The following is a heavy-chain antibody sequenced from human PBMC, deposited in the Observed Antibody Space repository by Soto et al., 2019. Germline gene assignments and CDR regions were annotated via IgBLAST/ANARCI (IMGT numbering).Heavy chain of an antibody. V-gene: IGHV3-30*04. J-gene: IGHJ4*02. CDR1: GFTFSTDD. Sequence: QVQLVESGGGVVQPGRSLRLSCAASGFTFSTDDMHWVRQAPGKGLEWVAVISYDGSNKHYADSVKGRFTISRDNSKNTSDLQMNSLRAEDTAVYYCARPPVIDIVVPPDYWGQGTLVTVSS. CDR3: ARPPVIDIVVPPDY. CDR2: ISYDGSNK. D-gene: IGHD2-15*01.